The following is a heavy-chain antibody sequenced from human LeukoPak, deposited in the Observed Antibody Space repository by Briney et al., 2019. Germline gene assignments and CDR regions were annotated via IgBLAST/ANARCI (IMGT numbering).Heavy chain of an antibody. CDR2: ISSSSSYI. D-gene: IGHD3-9*01. CDR1: GFTFSSYS. CDR3: ARDRLRYFDWLHSEVDY. V-gene: IGHV3-21*01. J-gene: IGHJ4*02. Sequence: GGSLRLSCAASGFTFSSYSMNWVRQAPGKGLEWVSSISSSSSYIYYADSVKGRFTISRDNAKNSLYLQMNSLRAEDTAAYYCARDRLRYFDWLHSEVDYWGQGTLVTVSS.